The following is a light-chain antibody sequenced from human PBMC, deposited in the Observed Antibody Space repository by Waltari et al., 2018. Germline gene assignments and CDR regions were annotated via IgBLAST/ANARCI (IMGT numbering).Light chain of an antibody. CDR1: QNINSW. CDR2: KAS. CDR3: QQYNSYHIFT. Sequence: DIQMTQSPSTLSASVGDRVTITRRASQNINSWLAWYQQKPGKAPKLLIYKASSLETGVPSRFSGSESGTEFTLTINSLQPDDFATYYCQQYNSYHIFTFGPGTKVEI. J-gene: IGKJ3*01. V-gene: IGKV1-5*03.